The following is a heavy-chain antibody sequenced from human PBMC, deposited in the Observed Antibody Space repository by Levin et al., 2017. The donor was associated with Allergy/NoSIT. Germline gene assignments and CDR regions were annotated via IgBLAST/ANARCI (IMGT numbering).Heavy chain of an antibody. J-gene: IGHJ4*02. Sequence: ASVKVSCTGSGYSFTNYWIGWVRQMPGKGLEWMGIIYPGDSDTRYSPSFQGQVTISADKSISTAYLQWSSLKASDTAMYYCARRGYSYEHLDYWGQGTLVTVSS. CDR2: IYPGDSDT. D-gene: IGHD5-18*01. V-gene: IGHV5-51*01. CDR1: GYSFTNYW. CDR3: ARRGYSYEHLDY.